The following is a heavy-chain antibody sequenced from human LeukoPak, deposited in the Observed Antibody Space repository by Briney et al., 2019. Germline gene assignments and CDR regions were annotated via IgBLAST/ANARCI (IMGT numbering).Heavy chain of an antibody. D-gene: IGHD4-17*01. Sequence: PGRSLRLSCAASGFTFDDYAMHWVRQAPGKGLEWVSGISWNSGSIGYADFVKGRFTISRDNAKNSLYLQMNSLRAEDTALYYCAKDKRDYARGPIDYWGQGTLVTVSS. J-gene: IGHJ4*02. CDR3: AKDKRDYARGPIDY. CDR1: GFTFDDYA. V-gene: IGHV3-9*01. CDR2: ISWNSGSI.